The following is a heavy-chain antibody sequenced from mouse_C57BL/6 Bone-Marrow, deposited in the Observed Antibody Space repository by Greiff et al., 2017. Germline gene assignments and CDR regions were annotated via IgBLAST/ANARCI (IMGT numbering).Heavy chain of an antibody. CDR2: IHPNSGST. J-gene: IGHJ3*01. Sequence: QVQLQQPGAELVKPGASVKLSCKASGYTFTSYWMHWVKQRPGHGLEWIGMIHPNSGSTNYNEKFKSKATLTVDNSSSTVYMQLSSLTSEDSAVYYCARDSRYDYDEGGGFAYWGQGTLVTVSA. D-gene: IGHD2-4*01. CDR3: ARDSRYDYDEGGGFAY. V-gene: IGHV1-64*01. CDR1: GYTFTSYW.